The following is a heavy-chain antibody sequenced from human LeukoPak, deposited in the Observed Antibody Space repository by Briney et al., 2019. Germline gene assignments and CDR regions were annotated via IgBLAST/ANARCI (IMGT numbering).Heavy chain of an antibody. Sequence: SVKVSCKASGGTFSSYAISWVRQAPGQGLEWMGGIIPIFGTANYAQKFQGRVTITADESTSTAYMELSSLRSEDTAVYYCTRAPGYYYGMDVWGQGTTVTVSS. CDR3: TRAPGYYYGMDV. V-gene: IGHV1-69*13. CDR2: IIPIFGTA. CDR1: GGTFSSYA. J-gene: IGHJ6*02.